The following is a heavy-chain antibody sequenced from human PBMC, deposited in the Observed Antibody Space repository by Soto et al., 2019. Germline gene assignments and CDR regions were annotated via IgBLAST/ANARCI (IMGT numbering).Heavy chain of an antibody. V-gene: IGHV1-69*08. CDR2: IIPILGTP. Sequence: ASVKVSCKASGDTFSTYSISWVRQAPGQGLEWLGGIIPILGTPSYAQRFQGRVTMTADKSTSTAYMELSSLRSEDTAVYYCARERSRYDRSGYYRPDYWGQGTLVTVSS. CDR3: ARERSRYDRSGYYRPDY. J-gene: IGHJ4*02. D-gene: IGHD3-22*01. CDR1: GDTFSTYS.